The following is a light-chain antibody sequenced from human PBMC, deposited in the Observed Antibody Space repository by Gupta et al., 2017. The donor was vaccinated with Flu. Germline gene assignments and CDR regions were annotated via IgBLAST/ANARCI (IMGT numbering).Light chain of an antibody. V-gene: IGKV1-39*01. CDR1: QNIKGA. CDR2: RTS. J-gene: IGKJ2*02. CDR3: QERFNAPPAST. Sequence: QMTQSPASLSASVGDRVSITCRAGQNIKGALNWYQQKAGEAPKLLISRTSKLRSGVPSRFSGSASGTEFTLTIKSLQPEDSATYYCQERFNAPPASTFGQGTKVEIK.